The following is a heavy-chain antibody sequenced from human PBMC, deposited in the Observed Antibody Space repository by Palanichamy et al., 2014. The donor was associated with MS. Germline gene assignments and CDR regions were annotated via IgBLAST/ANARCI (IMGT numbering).Heavy chain of an antibody. V-gene: IGHV1-3*01. CDR3: AREHDSWSGYSFDF. Sequence: QVQLVQSGAAVKKPGASVKVSCKASRYAFTDYVIHWVRQAPGQRLEWMGWINAGNGNTKYSQKFQSRVTITRDTSADTAYMELSSLRSEDTALYYCAREHDSWSGYSFDFWGQGTLVTASS. J-gene: IGHJ4*02. CDR2: INAGNGNT. CDR1: RYAFTDYV. D-gene: IGHD3-3*01.